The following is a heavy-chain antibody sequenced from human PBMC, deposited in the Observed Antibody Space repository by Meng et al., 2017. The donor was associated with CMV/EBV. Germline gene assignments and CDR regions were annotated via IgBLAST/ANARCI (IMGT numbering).Heavy chain of an antibody. Sequence: SETLSLTCTVSGDSISSSSYYWGWIRQPPGKGLEWIGSIYYSGSTYYNPSLKSRVTISVDTSKNQFSLKLSSVTAADTAVYYCARFERTYGMDVWGQGTTVTVSS. CDR3: ARFERTYGMDV. V-gene: IGHV4-39*07. CDR2: IYYSGST. CDR1: GDSISSSSYY. J-gene: IGHJ6*02.